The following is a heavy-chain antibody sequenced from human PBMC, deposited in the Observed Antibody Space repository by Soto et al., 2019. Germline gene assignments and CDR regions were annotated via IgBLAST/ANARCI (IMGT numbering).Heavy chain of an antibody. V-gene: IGHV1-18*01. CDR1: GYTFTSYG. Sequence: QVHLVQSGAEVKKPGASVKVSCKASGYTFTSYGITWVRQAPGQGLEWMGWISAHNGNTDYAQKLQGRVIVTRDTSTSTAYLELRILISDDTAVYYCARGRYGDSWGQGALVTVSS. CDR2: ISAHNGNT. CDR3: ARGRYGDS. J-gene: IGHJ4*02. D-gene: IGHD1-1*01.